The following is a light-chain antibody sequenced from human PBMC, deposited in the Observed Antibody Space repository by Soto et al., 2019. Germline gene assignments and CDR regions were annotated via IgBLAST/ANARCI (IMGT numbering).Light chain of an antibody. J-gene: IGKJ1*01. CDR2: DAS. CDR3: QQRSYWPQT. Sequence: EIVLTQSPATLSLSPGERATLSCRARQSVSSYLDWYQKKLGQAPRLLIYDASNRATGIPARFSGSGSGPDFTLTIISLEPEDFAVYYCQQRSYWPQTFGQGTKVDIK. CDR1: QSVSSY. V-gene: IGKV3-11*01.